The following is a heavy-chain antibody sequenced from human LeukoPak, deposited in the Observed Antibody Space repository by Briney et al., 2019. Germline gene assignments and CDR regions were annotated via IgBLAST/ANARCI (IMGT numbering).Heavy chain of an antibody. CDR3: AKGVRITMVRGAFDI. D-gene: IGHD3-10*01. Sequence: GGSLRLSCAASGFTFSSYSMNWVRQASGKGLEWVSYISSSSSTIYYADSVKGRFTISRDNAKKSLYLQMNSLRAEDTALYYCAKGVRITMVRGAFDIWGQGTMVIVSS. V-gene: IGHV3-48*04. CDR1: GFTFSSYS. J-gene: IGHJ3*02. CDR2: ISSSSSTI.